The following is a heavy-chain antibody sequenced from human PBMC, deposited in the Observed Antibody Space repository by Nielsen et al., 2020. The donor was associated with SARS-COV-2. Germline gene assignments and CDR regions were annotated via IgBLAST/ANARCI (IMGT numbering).Heavy chain of an antibody. Sequence: GGSLRLSCAASGFTFSSYAMHWVRQAPGKGMGWVAVISYDGSNKYYAASGKGRFTISRDNSKNTLYLQMNSLRAEDTAVYYCARGSTYCSGGCCYSAHNWFDPWGQGTLVTVSS. CDR2: ISYDGSNK. J-gene: IGHJ5*02. CDR3: ARGSTYCSGGCCYSAHNWFDP. CDR1: GFTFSSYA. D-gene: IGHD2-15*01. V-gene: IGHV3-30*04.